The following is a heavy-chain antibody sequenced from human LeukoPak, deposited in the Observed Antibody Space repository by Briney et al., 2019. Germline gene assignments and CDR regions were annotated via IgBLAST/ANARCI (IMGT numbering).Heavy chain of an antibody. Sequence: PGGSLRLSCAASGFTFSSYGMHWVRQAPGKGLEWVAVIWYDGSNKYYADSVKGRFTIPRDNSKNTLYLQMNSLRAEDTAVYYCARGRGKATVNIAVAGSLDYWGQGTLVTVSS. V-gene: IGHV3-33*01. CDR3: ARGRGKATVNIAVAGSLDY. J-gene: IGHJ4*02. D-gene: IGHD6-19*01. CDR1: GFTFSSYG. CDR2: IWYDGSNK.